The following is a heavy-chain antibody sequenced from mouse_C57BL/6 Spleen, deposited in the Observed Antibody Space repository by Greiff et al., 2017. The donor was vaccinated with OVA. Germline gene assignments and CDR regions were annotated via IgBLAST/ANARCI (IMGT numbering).Heavy chain of an antibody. CDR2: INYDGSST. D-gene: IGHD3-2*02. J-gene: IGHJ4*01. V-gene: IGHV5-16*01. CDR1: GFTFSDYY. CDR3: ARGGSGYRAMDY. Sequence: EVKLEESEGGLVQPGSSMKLSCTASGFTFSDYYMAWVRQVPGKGLEWVANINYDGSSTYYLDSLKSRFIFSKDNATNSLYLQMSRLTSEDTATYYCARGGSGYRAMDYWGQGTSVTVSS.